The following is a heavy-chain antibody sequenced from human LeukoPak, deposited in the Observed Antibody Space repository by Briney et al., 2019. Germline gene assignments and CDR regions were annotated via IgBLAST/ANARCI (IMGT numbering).Heavy chain of an antibody. CDR2: IYISGGT. CDR1: GGSISSYY. V-gene: IGHV4-4*07. CDR3: AREKLLDGVAD. Sequence: KPSETLSLTCTVSGGSISSYYWSWIRQPPGKGLEWMGRIYISGGTNYNPSLKSRVTMSIDTSQNQISLKLNSVTAADTAVYYCAREKLLDGVADWGQGTLVTVSS. D-gene: IGHD1-26*01. J-gene: IGHJ4*02.